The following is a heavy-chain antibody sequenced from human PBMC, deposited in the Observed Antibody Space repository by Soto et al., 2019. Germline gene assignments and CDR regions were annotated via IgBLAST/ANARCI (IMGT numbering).Heavy chain of an antibody. CDR2: IRDRAYSYAT. V-gene: IGHV3-73*01. J-gene: IGHJ4*02. Sequence: EVLLVESGGGMVQPGGSLKLSCAASGFVFKDSPIHWVRQASGKGLEWVGRIRDRAYSYATAYAESVKGRFTISRDDSNNTAYLQMSGLKTEDTAIYYCTRLISAAHDYWGQGTLVTVSS. CDR3: TRLISAAHDY. CDR1: GFVFKDSP. D-gene: IGHD3-10*01.